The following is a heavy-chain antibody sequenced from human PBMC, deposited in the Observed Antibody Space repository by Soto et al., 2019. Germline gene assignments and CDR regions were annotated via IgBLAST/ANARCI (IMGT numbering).Heavy chain of an antibody. Sequence: DVQLLESGGGLVQPEGSLRLSCAASGFTFSGYAMGWVRQGPGKGLEWVAVVSIGGSTHYADSVRGRFTISRDNSKNTLSLQMNSLTAADTAVYFCAKRRGAGGHFDYWGQGALVTVSS. D-gene: IGHD2-15*01. V-gene: IGHV3-23*01. CDR1: GFTFSGYA. CDR3: AKRRGAGGHFDY. J-gene: IGHJ4*02. CDR2: VSIGGST.